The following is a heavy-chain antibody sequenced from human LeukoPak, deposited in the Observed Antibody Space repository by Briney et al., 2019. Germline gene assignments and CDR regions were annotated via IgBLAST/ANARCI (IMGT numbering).Heavy chain of an antibody. CDR1: GYSISSGYY. D-gene: IGHD3-10*01. Sequence: PSETLSLTCAVSGYSISSGYYWGWIRQPPGKGLEWIGSIYHSGSTYYNPSLKSRVTISVDTSKNQFSLKLSSVTAADTAVYYCARDKEMDYYGSGSYYPPTPFDYWGQGTLVTVSS. CDR2: IYHSGST. V-gene: IGHV4-38-2*02. CDR3: ARDKEMDYYGSGSYYPPTPFDY. J-gene: IGHJ4*02.